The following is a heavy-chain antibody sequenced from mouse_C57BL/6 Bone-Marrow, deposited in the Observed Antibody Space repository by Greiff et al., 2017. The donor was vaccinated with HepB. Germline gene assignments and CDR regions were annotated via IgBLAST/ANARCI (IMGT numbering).Heavy chain of an antibody. V-gene: IGHV1-42*01. CDR2: INPSTGGT. Sequence: EVQLQQSGPELVKPGASVKISCKASGYSFTGYYMNWVKQSPEKSLEWIGEINPSTGGTTYNQKFKAKATLTVDKSSSTAYMQLKSLTSEDSAVYYCARREMDYWGQGTSVTVSS. CDR3: ARREMDY. J-gene: IGHJ4*01. CDR1: GYSFTGYY.